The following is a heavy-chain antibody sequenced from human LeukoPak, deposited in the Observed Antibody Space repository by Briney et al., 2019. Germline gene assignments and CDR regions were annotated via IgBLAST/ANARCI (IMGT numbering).Heavy chain of an antibody. Sequence: GGSLRLSCAASGFTFSSYGMHWVRQAPSKGLEWVAVISYDGSNKYYADSVKGRFTISRDNSKNTLYLQMNSLRAEDTAVYYCAKDQGSSGCDYWGQGTLVTVSS. CDR2: ISYDGSNK. J-gene: IGHJ4*02. CDR3: AKDQGSSGCDY. D-gene: IGHD6-6*01. CDR1: GFTFSSYG. V-gene: IGHV3-30*18.